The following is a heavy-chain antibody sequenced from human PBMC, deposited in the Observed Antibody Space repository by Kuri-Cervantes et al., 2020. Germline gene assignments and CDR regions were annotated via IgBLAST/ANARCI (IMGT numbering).Heavy chain of an antibody. CDR2: IYTSGST. D-gene: IGHD6-19*01. Sequence: SETLSLTCSVSGDSISRYYWSWIRQPAGKGLEWIGRIYTSGSTNYNPSLKSRVTISVDKSKNQFSLKLSSVTAADTAVYYCARERMSGYSSGWSDFDYWGQGTLVTVSS. CDR3: ARERMSGYSSGWSDFDY. CDR1: GDSISRYY. J-gene: IGHJ4*02. V-gene: IGHV4-4*07.